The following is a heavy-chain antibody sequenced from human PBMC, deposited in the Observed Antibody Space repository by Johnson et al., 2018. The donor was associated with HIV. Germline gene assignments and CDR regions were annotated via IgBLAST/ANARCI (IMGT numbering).Heavy chain of an antibody. V-gene: IGHV3-30*02. Sequence: QVQLVESGGGLVQPGGSLRLSCAASGFTVSSTYMSWVRQAPGKGLEWVAFIRYDGSNKYYADSVTGRFTISRDNSKNTLYLQMNSVRDDDTAVYYCACGPYSNSSGVFDIWGQGTMVTVSS. CDR2: IRYDGSNK. CDR3: ACGPYSNSSGVFDI. CDR1: GFTVSSTY. D-gene: IGHD6-6*01. J-gene: IGHJ3*02.